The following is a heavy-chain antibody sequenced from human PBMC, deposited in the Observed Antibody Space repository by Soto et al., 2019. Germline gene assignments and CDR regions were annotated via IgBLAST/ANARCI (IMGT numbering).Heavy chain of an antibody. CDR3: ARRWGRSFDY. CDR1: GGSISGYY. V-gene: IGHV4-59*08. CDR2: IYYSGST. Sequence: NPSETLSLTCTVSGGSISGYYWSWIRQPPGKGLEWIGYIYYSGSTNYNPSLKSRVTISVDTSKNQFSLKLSSVTAADTAVYYCARRWGRSFDYWGQGTLVTVSS. J-gene: IGHJ4*02. D-gene: IGHD2-15*01.